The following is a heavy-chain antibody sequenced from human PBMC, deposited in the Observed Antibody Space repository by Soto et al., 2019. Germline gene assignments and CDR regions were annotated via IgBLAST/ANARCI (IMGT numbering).Heavy chain of an antibody. Sequence: EVQLVESGGGLAQPGRSLRLSCATSGFTFDDYAMHWVRQAPGKGLECVSGISWDGGTIGYADSVKGGFTISRDNSKKSLFMEMNTLRPEDTAIYFCAKDLFQYDFWSGYQKWGQGTLVTVSS. CDR2: ISWDGGTI. CDR3: AKDLFQYDFWSGYQK. J-gene: IGHJ4*02. D-gene: IGHD3-3*01. CDR1: GFTFDDYA. V-gene: IGHV3-9*01.